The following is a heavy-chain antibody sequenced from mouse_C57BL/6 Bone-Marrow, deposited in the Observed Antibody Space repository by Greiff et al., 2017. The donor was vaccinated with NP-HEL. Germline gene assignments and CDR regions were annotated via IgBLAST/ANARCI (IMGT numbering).Heavy chain of an antibody. J-gene: IGHJ2*01. Sequence: QVQLKQPGAELVKPGASVKLSCKASGYTFTSYWMHWVKQRPGQGLEWIGMIHPNSGSTNYNEKFKSKATLTVDKSSSTAYMQLSSLTSEDSAVYYCARGANYYGSSANFDYWGQGTTLTVSS. CDR2: IHPNSGST. D-gene: IGHD1-1*01. V-gene: IGHV1-64*01. CDR1: GYTFTSYW. CDR3: ARGANYYGSSANFDY.